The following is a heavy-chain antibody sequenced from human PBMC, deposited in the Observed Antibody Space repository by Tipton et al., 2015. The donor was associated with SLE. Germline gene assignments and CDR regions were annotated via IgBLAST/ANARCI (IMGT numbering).Heavy chain of an antibody. J-gene: IGHJ4*02. V-gene: IGHV4-34*01. CDR1: GFYVSDGFY. CDR3: ARGLNKGNPFFGY. CDR2: INHSGST. Sequence: TLSLTCAVSGFYVSDGFYWGWIRQPPGKGLEWIGEINHSGSTNYNPSLKSRVTISVDTSKNQFSLKLSSMTAADTAVYYCARGLNKGNPFFGYWGQGTLVTVSS. D-gene: IGHD2/OR15-2a*01.